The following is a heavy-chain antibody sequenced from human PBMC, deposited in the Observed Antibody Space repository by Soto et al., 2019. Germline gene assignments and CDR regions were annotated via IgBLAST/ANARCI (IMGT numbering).Heavy chain of an antibody. CDR3: ARGGGYDSSGYYYPGGGYYFDS. J-gene: IGHJ4*02. CDR2: IYHSGST. CDR1: GGSISSGGYS. Sequence: QLQLQESGSGLVKPSQTLSLTCAVSGGSISSGGYSWSWIRQPPGKGLEWIGYIYHSGSTYYNPSLKSRVSISVHRSKNQFSLKLSSVTAAATAVYYCARGGGYDSSGYYYPGGGYYFDSWGQGTLVTVSS. D-gene: IGHD3-22*01. V-gene: IGHV4-30-2*01.